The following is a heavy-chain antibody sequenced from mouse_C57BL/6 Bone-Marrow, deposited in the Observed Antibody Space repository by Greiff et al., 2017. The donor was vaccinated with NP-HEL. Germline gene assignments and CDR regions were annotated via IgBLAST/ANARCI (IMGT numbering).Heavy chain of an antibody. V-gene: IGHV1-18*01. CDR2: INPNNGGT. J-gene: IGHJ3*01. Sequence: EVQLQQSGPELVKPGASVKIPCKASGYTFTDYNMDWVKQSHGKSLEWIGDINPNNGGTIYNQKFKGKATLTVDKSSSTAYMELRSLTSEDTAVYYCARPPIYYGNYEGFAYWGQGTLVTVSA. CDR3: ARPPIYYGNYEGFAY. CDR1: GYTFTDYN. D-gene: IGHD2-1*01.